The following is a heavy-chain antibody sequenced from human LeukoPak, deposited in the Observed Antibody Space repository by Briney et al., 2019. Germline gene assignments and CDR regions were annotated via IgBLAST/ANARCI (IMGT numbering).Heavy chain of an antibody. J-gene: IGHJ4*02. CDR3: AKGTSSWHEFDS. CDR2: ITWDDDST. Sequence: PGGSLRLSCAASGFTFDDYAMHWVRQAPGKGLEWVSLITWDDDSTYYADSVKGRFTISRDNSKNYLYLQMDSLRAEDTALYYCAKGTSSWHEFDSWGQGTLVTVSS. V-gene: IGHV3-43D*03. D-gene: IGHD6-13*01. CDR1: GFTFDDYA.